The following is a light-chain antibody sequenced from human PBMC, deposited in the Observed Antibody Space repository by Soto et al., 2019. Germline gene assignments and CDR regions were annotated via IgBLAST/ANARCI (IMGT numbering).Light chain of an antibody. CDR1: QSVSTY. CDR2: DVS. CDR3: QQYSSYWT. Sequence: EIVATQSPATLSLSPGERATLSCRASQSVSTYVAWFQHKLGQAPRLLIYDVSSLESGVPSRFSGSGSGTEFTLTISSLQPDDFATYYCQQYSSYWTFGQGTKVDIK. J-gene: IGKJ1*01. V-gene: IGKV3-11*01.